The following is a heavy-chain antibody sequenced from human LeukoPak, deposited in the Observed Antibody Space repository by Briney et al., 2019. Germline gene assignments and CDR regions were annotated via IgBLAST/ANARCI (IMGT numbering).Heavy chain of an antibody. J-gene: IGHJ4*02. CDR3: ARAEFIVGATPPLNY. CDR1: GFTVSSNY. V-gene: IGHV3-53*01. D-gene: IGHD1-26*01. CDR2: IYSGGST. Sequence: GGSLRLSCAASGFTVSSNYMSWVRQAPGKGLEWVSVIYSGGSTYYADSVKGRFTISRDNSKNTLYLQMNSLRAEDTAVYYCARAEFIVGATPPLNYWGQGILVTVSS.